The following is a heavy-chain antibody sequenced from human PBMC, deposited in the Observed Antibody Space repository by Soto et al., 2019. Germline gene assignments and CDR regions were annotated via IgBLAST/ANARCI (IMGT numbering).Heavy chain of an antibody. Sequence: QVQLVQSGAEVKKPGASVKVSCKASGYTFTNYYINWVRQAPGQGLEWMGMINPSGGSTTYAQKFQGRVTMTRETSTSTGFMELNSLRSEDTAVYYCSRDGWFSKNYRYYMDVWGRGTTVTVSS. D-gene: IGHD6-19*01. CDR1: GYTFTNYY. J-gene: IGHJ6*03. CDR3: SRDGWFSKNYRYYMDV. V-gene: IGHV1-46*03. CDR2: INPSGGST.